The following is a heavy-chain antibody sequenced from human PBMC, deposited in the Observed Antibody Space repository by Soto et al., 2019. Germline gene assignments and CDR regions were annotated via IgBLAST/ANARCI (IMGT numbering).Heavy chain of an antibody. J-gene: IGHJ4*02. D-gene: IGHD6-19*01. V-gene: IGHV4-59*08. CDR3: ARRYSSGFDY. CDR2: IFYSGST. CDR1: GGSISSYY. Sequence: PSETLSLPCTVSGGSISSYYWSWIRQPPGKGLEWIGYIFYSGSTNYNPSLKSRVTISVDTSKNQFSLKLSSVTAADTAVYSCARRYSSGFDYWGQGTLVTVSS.